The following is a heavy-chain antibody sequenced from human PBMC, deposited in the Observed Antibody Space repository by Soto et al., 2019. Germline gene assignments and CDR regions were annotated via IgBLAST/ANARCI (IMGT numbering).Heavy chain of an antibody. CDR2: IIPIFGTA. D-gene: IGHD1-26*01. V-gene: IGHV1-69*06. CDR1: GGTFSSYA. J-gene: IGHJ4*02. Sequence: GASVKVSCKASGGTFSSYAISWVRQAPGQGLEWMGGIIPIFGTANYAQKFQGRVTITADKSTSTAYMELSSLRSEDTAVCYCARVRVGATGLVYWGQGTLVTVSS. CDR3: ARVRVGATGLVY.